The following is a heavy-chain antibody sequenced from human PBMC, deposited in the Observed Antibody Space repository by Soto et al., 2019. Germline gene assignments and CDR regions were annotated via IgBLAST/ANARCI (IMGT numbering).Heavy chain of an antibody. CDR1: GFAFSSYE. D-gene: IGHD6-19*01. V-gene: IGHV3-48*03. CDR2: ISSSGSTI. CDR3: ARGWKWLAYGMDV. Sequence: GGSLRLSCAASGFAFSSYEMNWVRQAPGKGLEWVSYISSSGSTIYYADSVKGRFTISRDNAKNTLYLQMNSLRAEGTAVYYCARGWKWLAYGMDVWAKGPRSPSP. J-gene: IGHJ6*02.